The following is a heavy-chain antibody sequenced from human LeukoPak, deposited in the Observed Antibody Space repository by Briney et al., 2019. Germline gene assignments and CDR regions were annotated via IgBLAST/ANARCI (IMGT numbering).Heavy chain of an antibody. CDR3: AIMHGYYDGSGYWVQ. Sequence: GGSLRLSCAASGFTFGSYGMSWVRQAPGKGLKWVSFITPNADRTSYADSVEGRFTISRDNPRNTLYMQMNSLRDEDTAIYYCAIMHGYYDGSGYWVQWGQGTLVTVSS. CDR1: GFTFGSYG. D-gene: IGHD3-22*01. J-gene: IGHJ1*01. CDR2: ITPNADRT. V-gene: IGHV3-23*01.